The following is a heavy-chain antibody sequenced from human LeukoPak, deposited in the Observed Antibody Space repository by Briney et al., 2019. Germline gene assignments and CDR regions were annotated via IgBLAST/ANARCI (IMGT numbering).Heavy chain of an antibody. Sequence: SETLSLTCTVSGGSISSYYWSWIRQPAGKGLEWIGRIYTSGSTNYNPSLKSRVTMSADTSKNQFSLKLSSVTAADTAVYYCAGVDTAMVRAFDIWGQGTMVTVSS. CDR3: AGVDTAMVRAFDI. D-gene: IGHD5-18*01. J-gene: IGHJ3*02. CDR1: GGSISSYY. CDR2: IYTSGST. V-gene: IGHV4-4*07.